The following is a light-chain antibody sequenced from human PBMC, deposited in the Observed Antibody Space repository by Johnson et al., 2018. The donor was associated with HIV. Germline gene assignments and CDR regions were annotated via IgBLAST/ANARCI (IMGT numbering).Light chain of an antibody. Sequence: QSVLTQPPSVSAAPGQKVTISCSVSTSNIGNTYVSWYQQLPGTAPKLLIYENNKRPSGIPDRFSGSKSGTSATLGITGLQTGDEADYYCGSWDSSLSALYVVGTGTKVTVL. J-gene: IGLJ1*01. CDR1: TSNIGNTY. V-gene: IGLV1-51*02. CDR3: GSWDSSLSALYV. CDR2: ENN.